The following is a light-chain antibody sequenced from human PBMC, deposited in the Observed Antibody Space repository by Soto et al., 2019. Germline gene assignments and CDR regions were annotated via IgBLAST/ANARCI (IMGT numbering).Light chain of an antibody. V-gene: IGLV2-8*01. CDR3: SSYAGSSNV. CDR1: SSDVGGYNY. J-gene: IGLJ1*01. CDR2: EVN. Sequence: SGSPGQSVAISCTGTSSDVGGYNYVSWYQQHPGKAPKLMIYEVNKRPSGVPDRFSGSKSGNTASLTVSGLQAEDEADYYCSSYAGSSNVFGTGTKSPS.